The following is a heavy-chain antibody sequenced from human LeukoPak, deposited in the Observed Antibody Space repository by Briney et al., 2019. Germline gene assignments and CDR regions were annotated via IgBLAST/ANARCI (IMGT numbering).Heavy chain of an antibody. V-gene: IGHV1-46*01. CDR2: INPSGGST. Sequence: ASVKVSCKASGYTFTSYYMHWVRQAPGQGLEWMGIINPSGGSTSYAQKFQGRVTMTRDTSTSTVYMELSSLRSEDTAVYYRARALGVLEWLSMHDAFDIWGQGTMVTVSS. CDR1: GYTFTSYY. D-gene: IGHD3-3*01. CDR3: ARALGVLEWLSMHDAFDI. J-gene: IGHJ3*02.